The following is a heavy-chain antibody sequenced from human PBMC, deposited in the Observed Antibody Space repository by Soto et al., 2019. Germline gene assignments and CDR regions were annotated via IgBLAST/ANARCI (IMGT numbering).Heavy chain of an antibody. D-gene: IGHD4-17*01. CDR3: AIANYGDNDY. CDR2: ISAYNGNI. V-gene: IGHV1-18*01. Sequence: QVQLVRSGAEVKKPGASVKVSCKAPGYIFPSCTISWVRQAPGQGREWKGWISAYNGNIKDAQKFQGRFTMTTDTPTSTAYMELRSLTSDDTAMYYCAIANYGDNDYWGQGTLVTVSS. J-gene: IGHJ4*02. CDR1: GYIFPSCT.